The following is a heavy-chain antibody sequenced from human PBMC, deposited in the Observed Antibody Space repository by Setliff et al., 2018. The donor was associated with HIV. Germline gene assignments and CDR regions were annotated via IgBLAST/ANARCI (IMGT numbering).Heavy chain of an antibody. V-gene: IGHV3-30*01. CDR3: ASARIPTGGTSTSFDY. CDR1: GFTFSNFA. D-gene: IGHD1-1*01. CDR2: ISYDGRSI. Sequence: PGGSLRLSCVASGFTFSNFAMHWVRQAPGKGLEWVSAISYDGRSIQYADSVKGRFTISRDNSKNTLYLQVNSLRPEDTAVYSCASARIPTGGTSTSFDYWGQGTLVTVSS. J-gene: IGHJ4*02.